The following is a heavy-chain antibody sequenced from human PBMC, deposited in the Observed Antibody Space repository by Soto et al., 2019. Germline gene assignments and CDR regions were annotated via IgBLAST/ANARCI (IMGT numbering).Heavy chain of an antibody. CDR2: INHSGST. CDR1: GGSFSGYY. CDR3: ASHRVPAALDY. D-gene: IGHD2-2*01. V-gene: IGHV4-34*01. Sequence: PSETLSLTCAVYGGSFSGYYWSWIRQPPGKGLEWIGEINHSGSTNYNPSLKSRVTISVDTSKNQFSLKLSSVTAADTAVYYCASHRVPAALDYWGQGTLVTVS. J-gene: IGHJ4*02.